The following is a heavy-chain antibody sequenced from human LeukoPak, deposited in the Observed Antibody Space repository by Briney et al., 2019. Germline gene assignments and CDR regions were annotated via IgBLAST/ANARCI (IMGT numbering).Heavy chain of an antibody. CDR1: GGSISSSNW. Sequence: PSGTLSLTCAVSGGSISSSNWWSWVRQPPGKGLEWIGEIYHSGSTNYNPSLKSRVTISVDKSKNQFSLKLSSVTAADTAVYYCARDSKQWLNYYYYGMDVWGKGTTVTVSS. J-gene: IGHJ6*04. D-gene: IGHD6-19*01. CDR3: ARDSKQWLNYYYYGMDV. CDR2: IYHSGST. V-gene: IGHV4-4*02.